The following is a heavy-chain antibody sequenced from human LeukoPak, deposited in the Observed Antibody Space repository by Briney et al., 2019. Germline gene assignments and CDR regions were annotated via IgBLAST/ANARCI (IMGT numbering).Heavy chain of an antibody. D-gene: IGHD3-22*01. J-gene: IGHJ3*02. CDR1: GGSISSYY. CDR2: IYYSGST. Sequence: SETLSLTCTVSGGSISSYYWSWIRQPPGKGLEWIGYIYYSGSTNYNPSLKSRVTISVDTSKNQFSLKLSSVTAADTAVYYCARHLPYDSSGYYLDAFDIWGQGIMVTVSS. CDR3: ARHLPYDSSGYYLDAFDI. V-gene: IGHV4-59*08.